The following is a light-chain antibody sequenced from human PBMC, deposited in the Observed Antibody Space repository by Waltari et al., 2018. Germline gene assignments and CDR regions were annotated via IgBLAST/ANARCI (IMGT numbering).Light chain of an antibody. CDR1: QSVSSN. J-gene: IGKJ3*01. CDR2: GAS. CDR3: PRENNLPPFT. Sequence: EIVVTTSQATLSVSPVERATLSCRASQSVSSNLASYQQKPCQAPKLLHYGASTKAHGIPARFSGSGSGTKFTLTISRLQSEDFSVYYWPRENNLPPFTFGPGTKVDIK. V-gene: IGKV3-15*01.